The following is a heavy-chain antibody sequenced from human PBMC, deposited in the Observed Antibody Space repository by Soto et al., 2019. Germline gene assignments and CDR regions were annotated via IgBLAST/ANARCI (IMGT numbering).Heavy chain of an antibody. CDR3: ARDSRYYYDSSGYYGLDY. CDR1: GFTFSSYG. D-gene: IGHD3-22*01. V-gene: IGHV3-33*01. CDR2: IWYDGSNK. J-gene: IGHJ4*02. Sequence: PGGSLRLSCAASGFTFSSYGMHWVRQAPGKGLEWVAVIWYDGSNKYYADSVKGRFTISGDNSKNTLYLQMNSLRAEDTAVYYCARDSRYYYDSSGYYGLDYWGQGTLVTVSS.